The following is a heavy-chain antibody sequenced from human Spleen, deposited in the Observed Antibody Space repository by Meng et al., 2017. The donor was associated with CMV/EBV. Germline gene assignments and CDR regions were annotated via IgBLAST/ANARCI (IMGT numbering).Heavy chain of an antibody. CDR1: GFTFRSYS. CDR3: ARGWLRKSFDL. D-gene: IGHD6-19*01. CDR2: IVGDSNYI. J-gene: IGHJ4*02. Sequence: GGSLRLSCAASGFTFRSYSMNWVRQAPGKGLEWIATIVGDSNYIYYADSLRGRFTISRDNAKSSLFLQMNTLRVEDTAVYFCARGWLRKSFDLWGQGILVTVSS. V-gene: IGHV3-21*01.